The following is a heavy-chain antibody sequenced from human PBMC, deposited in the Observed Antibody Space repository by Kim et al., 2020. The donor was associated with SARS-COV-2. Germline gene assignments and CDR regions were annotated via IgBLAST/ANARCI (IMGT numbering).Heavy chain of an antibody. D-gene: IGHD5-12*01. Sequence: SQTLSLTCAISGDSVSSNNVAWNWIRQSPSRGLEWLGRTYYRSKWYNEYAVSVKSRITINRDTSKNQFSLQLNSVTPEDTAVYYCARDSAYSGYDYYFDYWGQGTLVTVSS. CDR3: ARDSAYSGYDYYFDY. V-gene: IGHV6-1*01. CDR1: GDSVSSNNVA. J-gene: IGHJ4*02. CDR2: TYYRSKWYN.